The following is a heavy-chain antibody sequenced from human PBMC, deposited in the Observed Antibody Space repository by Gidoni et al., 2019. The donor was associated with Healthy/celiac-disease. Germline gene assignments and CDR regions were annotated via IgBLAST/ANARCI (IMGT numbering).Heavy chain of an antibody. CDR1: GFTFDDYT. V-gene: IGHV3-43*01. J-gene: IGHJ6*02. Sequence: EVQLVESGGVVVQPGGSLRLSCAASGFTFDDYTMHWVRQAPGKGLEWVSLISWDGGSTYYADSVKGRFTISRDNSKNSLYLQMNSLRTEDTALYYCAKDINPPNCSGGSCQVYYYYGMDVWGQGTTVTVSS. CDR2: ISWDGGST. D-gene: IGHD2-15*01. CDR3: AKDINPPNCSGGSCQVYYYYGMDV.